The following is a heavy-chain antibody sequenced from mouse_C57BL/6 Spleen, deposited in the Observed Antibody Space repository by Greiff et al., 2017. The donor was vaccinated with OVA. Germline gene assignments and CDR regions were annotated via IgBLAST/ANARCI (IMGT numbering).Heavy chain of an antibody. CDR1: GYTFTSYS. Sequence: QVQLKQPGAELVKPGASVKLSCKASGYTFTSYSMQWVKQRPGQGLEWIGEIDPSDSYTNYNQKFKGKATLTVDTSSSTAYMQLSSLTSEDSAVYYCARRDYFDYWGQGTTLTVSS. V-gene: IGHV1-50*01. J-gene: IGHJ2*01. CDR2: IDPSDSYT. CDR3: ARRDYFDY.